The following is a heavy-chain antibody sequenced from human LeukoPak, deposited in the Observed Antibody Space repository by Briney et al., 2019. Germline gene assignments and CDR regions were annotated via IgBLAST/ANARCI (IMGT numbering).Heavy chain of an antibody. V-gene: IGHV3-7*01. Sequence: AGSLRLSCAASGFIVTNYYMSWVRQAPGKGLEWVASIKHDGSEKYYVYSVRGRFTIARDNTTNSLYLQMSRVRAEDTAVYYCATDRGWRTSGYYLYYFEYWGQGTLVTYSS. J-gene: IGHJ4*02. CDR2: IKHDGSEK. CDR1: GFIVTNYY. D-gene: IGHD3-3*01. CDR3: ATDRGWRTSGYYLYYFEY.